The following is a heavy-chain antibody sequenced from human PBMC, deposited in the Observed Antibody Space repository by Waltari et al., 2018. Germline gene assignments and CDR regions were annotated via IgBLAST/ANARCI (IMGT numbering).Heavy chain of an antibody. V-gene: IGHV3-7*04. Sequence: EVQLVESGGGLVQPGGSLRLSCAASGFIFSTYWMAWVRQAPGKGLEWVASKKLDGSGTYYVDSVKGRFTISRDNAQNSLYLQMNSLRAEDTASYYCARHNYYFDYWGQGTLVTVSS. J-gene: IGHJ4*02. D-gene: IGHD1-20*01. CDR1: GFIFSTYW. CDR3: ARHNYYFDY. CDR2: KKLDGSGT.